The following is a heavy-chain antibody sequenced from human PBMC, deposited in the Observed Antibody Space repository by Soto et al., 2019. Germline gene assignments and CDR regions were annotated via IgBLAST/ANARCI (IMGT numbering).Heavy chain of an antibody. V-gene: IGHV1-69*13. CDR3: AKQYSSSWYEAAPFDY. CDR1: GGTFSSYA. CDR2: IIPIFGTA. D-gene: IGHD6-13*01. Sequence: ASVKVSCKASGGTFSSYAISWVRQAPGQGLEWMGGIIPIFGTANYAQKFQGRVTITADESMITAYMELSCLRSEDSAVYYCAKQYSSSWYEAAPFDYWGQGTLVTVSS. J-gene: IGHJ4*02.